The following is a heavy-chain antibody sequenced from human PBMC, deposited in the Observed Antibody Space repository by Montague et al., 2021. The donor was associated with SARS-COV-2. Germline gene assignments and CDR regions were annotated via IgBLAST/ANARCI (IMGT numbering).Heavy chain of an antibody. V-gene: IGHV2-5*02. D-gene: IGHD1-26*01. CDR3: AHRRGLLLSDAFDI. CDR1: GFSLSTSGVG. CDR2: IYWDDDK. J-gene: IGHJ3*02. Sequence: PVLAKPTQALTLTCTFSGFSLSTSGVGVGWIRQPPGKALEWLALIYWDDDKRYSPSLKSRLTITKDTSKNQVVLTMTNMDPVDTATYYCAHRRGLLLSDAFDIWGQGTMVTVSS.